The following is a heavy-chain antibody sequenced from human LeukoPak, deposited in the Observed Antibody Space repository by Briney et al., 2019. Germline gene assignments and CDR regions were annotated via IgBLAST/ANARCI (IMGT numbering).Heavy chain of an antibody. CDR1: GGSISSYY. J-gene: IGHJ3*02. Sequence: PSETLSPTCTVSGGSISSYYWSWIRQPAGKGLEWIGRIYTSGSTNYNPSLKSRVTMSVDTSKNQFSLKLSSVTAADTAVYYCARATYRTYYYGSGDAFDIWGQGTMVTVSS. CDR2: IYTSGST. D-gene: IGHD3-10*01. V-gene: IGHV4-4*07. CDR3: ARATYRTYYYGSGDAFDI.